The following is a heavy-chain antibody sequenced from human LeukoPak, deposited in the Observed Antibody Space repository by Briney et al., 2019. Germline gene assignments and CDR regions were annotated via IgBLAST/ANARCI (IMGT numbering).Heavy chain of an antibody. CDR3: ARDSQSSGYAPGY. V-gene: IGHV3-66*01. CDR1: GFTVSSNY. D-gene: IGHD5-12*01. Sequence: PGGSLRLSCAASGFTVSSNYMSWVRQAPGKGLEWVSVIYSGGSTYYADSVKGRFTISRDNSKNTLYLQMNSLRAEDTAVYYCARDSQSSGYAPGYWGQGTLVTVSS. CDR2: IYSGGST. J-gene: IGHJ4*02.